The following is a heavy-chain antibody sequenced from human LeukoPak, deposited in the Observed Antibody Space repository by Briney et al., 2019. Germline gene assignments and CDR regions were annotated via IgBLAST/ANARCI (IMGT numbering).Heavy chain of an antibody. J-gene: IGHJ4*02. CDR3: VRDQPYFDS. Sequence: SETLSLTCAVSGYSISSGYYWGWIRQPPGKGLEWVGSVYHTGNTYYNPSLKSRVTISVDTSKNQFSLKLSSVTAADTALYYCVRDQPYFDSWGQGALVTVSS. V-gene: IGHV4-38-2*02. CDR2: VYHTGNT. CDR1: GYSISSGYY.